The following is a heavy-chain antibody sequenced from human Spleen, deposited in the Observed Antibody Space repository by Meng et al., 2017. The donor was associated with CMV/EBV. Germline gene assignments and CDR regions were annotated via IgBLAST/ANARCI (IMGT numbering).Heavy chain of an antibody. V-gene: IGHV3-23*01. J-gene: IGHJ4*02. CDR3: ESSISMVGGGYDTKYDY. Sequence: FSSATLRWRGRPPSEGVGGVSSISSSGGSTCYADSVKGQFTVSRDNSKNTMYLQMNSMRAEDTDVYDCESSISMVGGGYDTKYDYWGQGTLVTVSS. CDR2: ISSSGGST. D-gene: IGHD1-26*01. CDR1: FSSAT.